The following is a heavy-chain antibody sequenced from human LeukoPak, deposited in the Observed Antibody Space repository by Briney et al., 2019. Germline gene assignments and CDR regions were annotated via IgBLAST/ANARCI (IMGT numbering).Heavy chain of an antibody. D-gene: IGHD3-22*01. CDR2: ISSSSSTI. J-gene: IGHJ4*02. CDR1: GFTFSSYS. V-gene: IGHV3-48*04. Sequence: GGSLRLSCAASGFTFSSYSMNWVRQAPGKGLEWVSYISSSSSTIYYADSVKGRFTISRDNAKNSLYLQMISQRAEDTAVYYCARSYYDSLEDYFDYWGQGTLVTVSS. CDR3: ARSYYDSLEDYFDY.